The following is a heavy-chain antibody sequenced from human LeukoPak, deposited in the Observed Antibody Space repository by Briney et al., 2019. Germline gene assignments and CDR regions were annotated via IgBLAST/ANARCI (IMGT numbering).Heavy chain of an antibody. CDR2: IYYSGST. D-gene: IGHD3-22*01. J-gene: IGHJ3*02. V-gene: IGHV4-30-4*08. Sequence: PSQTLSLTCTVSGGSISSGDYYWSWIRQPPGKGLEWIGYIYYSGSTYYNPSLKSRVTISVDTSKNQFSLKLSSVTAADTAVYYCARVRRYYYESDAFDIWGQGTMVTVSS. CDR3: ARVRRYYYESDAFDI. CDR1: GGSISSGDYY.